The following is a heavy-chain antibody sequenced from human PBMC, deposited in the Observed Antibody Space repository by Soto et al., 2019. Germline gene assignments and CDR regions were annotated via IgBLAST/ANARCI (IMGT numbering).Heavy chain of an antibody. J-gene: IGHJ4*02. D-gene: IGHD6-25*01. Sequence: QITLKESGPTLVKPTQTLTLTCTFSGFSLTTTGLGVGGIRQPPGKTLEWLASIYWYDFQRYSPSLKSRLTITKVTSKNQVVLTMTNMDPADTATYYCAHRPDGSHFDYWGQGILVTVSS. CDR3: AHRPDGSHFDY. CDR1: GFSLTTTGLG. CDR2: IYWYDFQ. V-gene: IGHV2-5*01.